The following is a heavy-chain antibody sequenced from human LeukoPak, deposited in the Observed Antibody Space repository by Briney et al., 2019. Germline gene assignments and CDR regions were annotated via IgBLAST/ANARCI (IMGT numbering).Heavy chain of an antibody. Sequence: TGGSLRLSCAASGFTFSNYEMNWVRQAPGRGLEWISYISSSGSTTYYADSVKGRFTISRDNAQNSLYLQMNSLRAEDTAVYYCAARNYYDRSGYYRSYYFDHWGQGTLVTVSS. V-gene: IGHV3-48*03. CDR1: GFTFSNYE. J-gene: IGHJ4*02. D-gene: IGHD3-22*01. CDR3: AARNYYDRSGYYRSYYFDH. CDR2: ISSSGSTT.